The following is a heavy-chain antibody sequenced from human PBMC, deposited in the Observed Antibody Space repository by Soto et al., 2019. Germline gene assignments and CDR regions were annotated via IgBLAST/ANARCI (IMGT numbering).Heavy chain of an antibody. J-gene: IGHJ6*02. CDR3: ARTDRDFYGLDV. CDR2: ISAAGDP. Sequence: VQLVESGGGLVQPGGSLRLSCEASGCTFRNYDMHCVRQGTGKGLEWVSGISAAGDPDYADSVEGRFTISRENAQSSFFLQMNSLRVGDAAVYYCARTDRDFYGLDVWGQGTTVIVSS. V-gene: IGHV3-13*05. CDR1: GCTFRNYD.